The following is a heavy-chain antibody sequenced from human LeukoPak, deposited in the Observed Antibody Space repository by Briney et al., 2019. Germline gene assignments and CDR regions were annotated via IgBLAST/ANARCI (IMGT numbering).Heavy chain of an antibody. D-gene: IGHD5-18*01. CDR1: GFTFSSYS. J-gene: IGHJ4*02. Sequence: PGGSLRLSCAASGFTFSSYSMNWVRQAPGKGLEWVSSISSSSYIYYADSVKGRFTISRDNAKNSPYLQMNSLRAEDTAVYYCADGYTSGLRWGDWGQGTLVTVSS. CDR3: ADGYTSGLRWGD. V-gene: IGHV3-21*01. CDR2: ISSSSYI.